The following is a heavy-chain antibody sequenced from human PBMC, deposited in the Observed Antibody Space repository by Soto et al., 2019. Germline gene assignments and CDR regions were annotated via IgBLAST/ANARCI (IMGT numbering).Heavy chain of an antibody. CDR2: IYSGGST. V-gene: IGHV3-53*01. CDR3: ARGFPTVAEPFDY. CDR1: GFTVSSNY. Sequence: EVQLVESGGGLIQPGGSLRLSCAASGFTVSSNYMSWVRQAPGKGLEWVSVIYSGGSTYYADSVKGRFTISRDNSKNTLYLQMNSLRAEDTAVYYCARGFPTVAEPFDYWGQGTLVTVSS. J-gene: IGHJ4*02. D-gene: IGHD4-17*01.